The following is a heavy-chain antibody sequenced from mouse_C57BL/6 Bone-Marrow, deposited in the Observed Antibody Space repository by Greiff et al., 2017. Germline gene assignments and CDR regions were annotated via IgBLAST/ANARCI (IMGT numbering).Heavy chain of an antibody. J-gene: IGHJ1*03. CDR1: GYTFTSYW. CDR3: ARRPCPCDGSSAWYFDV. Sequence: QVQLQQPGAELVKPGASVKLSCKASGYTFTSYWMHWVKQRPGQGLEWIGMIHPNSGSTNYNEKINSKATLTVDKSSRTAYMQHSRLASEDSAVYYCARRPCPCDGSSAWYFDVWGTGTTVTVSS. D-gene: IGHD1-1*01. V-gene: IGHV1-64*01. CDR2: IHPNSGST.